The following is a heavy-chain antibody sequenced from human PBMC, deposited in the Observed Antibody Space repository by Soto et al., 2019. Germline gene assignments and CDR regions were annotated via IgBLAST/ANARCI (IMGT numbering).Heavy chain of an antibody. CDR3: AKSVVLVAATEVDY. V-gene: IGHV3-23*01. D-gene: IGHD2-15*01. J-gene: IGHJ4*02. CDR1: GFAFSSYA. Sequence: GGSLRLSCAVSGFAFSSYAMSWVRQAPGKGLDWVSSIRGSGDSTYYADSVKGRFAISRDNSKNTLFLQMNSLRTEDTAVYYCAKSVVLVAATEVDYWGQGTLVTVSS. CDR2: IRGSGDST.